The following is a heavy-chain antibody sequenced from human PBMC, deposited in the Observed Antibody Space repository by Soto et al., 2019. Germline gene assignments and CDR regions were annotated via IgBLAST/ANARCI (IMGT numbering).Heavy chain of an antibody. CDR3: AGRSLLVAPT. Sequence: QVQLQESGPRLVKPSETLSLTCTVSGASMTTAADYWPWIRQPPGKGLEWIGSVYSGGATYYNPSLKGRVTISADTSKNQFSLRLTSVTAADTAVYYCAGRSLLVAPTWGQGILVTVPS. CDR2: VYSGGAT. J-gene: IGHJ4*02. D-gene: IGHD2-21*01. CDR1: GASMTTAADY. V-gene: IGHV4-39*01.